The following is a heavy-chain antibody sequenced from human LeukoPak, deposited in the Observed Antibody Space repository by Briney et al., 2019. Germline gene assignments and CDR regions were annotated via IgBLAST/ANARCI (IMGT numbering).Heavy chain of an antibody. V-gene: IGHV3-53*01. CDR1: GFTVSSNY. D-gene: IGHD6-19*01. CDR3: AKVAGDLIYYYYGMDV. Sequence: GGSLRLSCAASGFTVSSNYMSWVRQAPGKGLEWVSVIYSGGSTYYADSVKGRFTISRDSSKNTLYLQMNSLRAEDTAVYYCAKVAGDLIYYYYGMDVWGQGTTVTVSS. CDR2: IYSGGST. J-gene: IGHJ6*02.